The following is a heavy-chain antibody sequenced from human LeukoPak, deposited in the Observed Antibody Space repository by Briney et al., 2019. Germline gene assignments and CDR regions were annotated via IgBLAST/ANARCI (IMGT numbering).Heavy chain of an antibody. CDR3: ARIGITGTPGAFDI. Sequence: GASVKVSCKASGGTFSSYAISWVRQAPGQGLEWMGGIIPIFGTANYAQKFQGRVTITTDESTSTAYMELSSLRSEDTAVYYCARIGITGTPGAFDIWGQGTMVTVSS. CDR2: IIPIFGTA. D-gene: IGHD1-20*01. J-gene: IGHJ3*02. V-gene: IGHV1-69*05. CDR1: GGTFSSYA.